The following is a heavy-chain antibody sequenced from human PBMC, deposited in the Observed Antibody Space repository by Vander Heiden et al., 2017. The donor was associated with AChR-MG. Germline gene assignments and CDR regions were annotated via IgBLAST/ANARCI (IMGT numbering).Heavy chain of an antibody. CDR1: GGTFSSYA. CDR3: ARDFFVVVPAATGNNWFDP. J-gene: IGHJ5*02. CDR2: IIPIFGTA. Sequence: QVQLVQSGAEVKKPGSSVKVSCKASGGTFSSYAISWVRQAPGQGLEWMGGIIPIFGTANYAQKFQGRVTITADESTSTAYMELSSLRSEETAVYYCARDFFVVVPAATGNNWFDPWCQGTLVTVSS. D-gene: IGHD2-2*01. V-gene: IGHV1-69*01.